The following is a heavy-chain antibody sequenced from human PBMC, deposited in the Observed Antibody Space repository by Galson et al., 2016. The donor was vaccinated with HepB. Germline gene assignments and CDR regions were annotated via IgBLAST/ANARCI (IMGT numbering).Heavy chain of an antibody. D-gene: IGHD4-11*01. CDR2: ISASGDTA. Sequence: SLRLSCAASGFAFSDYTMNWVRQAPGKGLEWVSTISASGDTAYYADSVKGRFTVSRDNSWNTLYLQMNSLRAEDTAVYYCAKRGPIYSDYALDYWGQGSLVTVS. CDR1: GFAFSDYT. V-gene: IGHV3-23*01. J-gene: IGHJ4*02. CDR3: AKRGPIYSDYALDY.